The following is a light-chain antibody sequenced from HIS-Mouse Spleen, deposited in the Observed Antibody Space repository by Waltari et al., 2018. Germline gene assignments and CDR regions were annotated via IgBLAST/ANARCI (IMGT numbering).Light chain of an antibody. CDR3: CSYAGSSTYWV. V-gene: IGLV2-23*01. CDR1: SSDVGSYNL. J-gene: IGLJ3*02. Sequence: QSALTQPASASGSPGQSITISCTGTSSDVGSYNLVSGYQQHPGKAPKLMIYEGSKRPSGVSNRFSGSKSGNTASLTISGLQAEDEADYYCCSYAGSSTYWVFGGGTKLTVL. CDR2: EGS.